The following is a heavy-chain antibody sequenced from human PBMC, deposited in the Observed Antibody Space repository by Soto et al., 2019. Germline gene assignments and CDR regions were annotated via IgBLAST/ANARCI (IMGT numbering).Heavy chain of an antibody. CDR3: ARAPMVRGVIINYYYYGMDV. Sequence: SETLSLACAVSGGSISSSNWWSWVRQPPGKGLEWIGEIYHSGSTNYNPSLKSRVTISVDKSKNQFSLKLSSVTAADTAVYYCARAPMVRGVIINYYYYGMDVWGQGTTVTVSS. J-gene: IGHJ6*02. CDR1: GGSISSSNW. D-gene: IGHD3-10*01. V-gene: IGHV4-4*02. CDR2: IYHSGST.